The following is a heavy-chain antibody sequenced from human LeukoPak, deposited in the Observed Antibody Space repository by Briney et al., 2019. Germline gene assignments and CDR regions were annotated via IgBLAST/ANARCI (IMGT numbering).Heavy chain of an antibody. CDR2: INYSGST. D-gene: IGHD6-13*01. Sequence: SETLSLTCAVYGESLSGYHWSWIRQPPGNGLEWIGEINYSGSTNYNPSLKSRVTISLDTSKNQFSLKLSSVTAADTAIYYCARGNLEWAAGTRWFDPWGQGTLDTVSS. J-gene: IGHJ5*02. V-gene: IGHV4-34*01. CDR1: GESLSGYH. CDR3: ARGNLEWAAGTRWFDP.